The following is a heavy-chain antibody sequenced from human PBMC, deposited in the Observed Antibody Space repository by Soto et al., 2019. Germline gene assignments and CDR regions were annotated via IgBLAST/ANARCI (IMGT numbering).Heavy chain of an antibody. V-gene: IGHV1-69*01. CDR3: GRYCTNTKCRGGYDLDL. CDR2: IILALGTP. D-gene: IGHD2-8*01. J-gene: IGHJ5*02. CDR1: GDSFTNYA. Sequence: QVLLVQSGAEMKQPGSSVSVSCRASGDSFTNYAFTWVRQAPGQGPEWLGGIILALGTPHYSQRFQGRLTITADESSRTVYMELGSLRLDDTAVYYCGRYCTNTKCRGGYDLDLWGQGTLLTVSS.